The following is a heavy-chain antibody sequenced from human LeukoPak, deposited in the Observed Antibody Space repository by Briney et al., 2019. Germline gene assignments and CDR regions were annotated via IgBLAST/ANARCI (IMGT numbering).Heavy chain of an antibody. CDR1: GVTFSSYA. V-gene: IGHV3-30-3*01. CDR3: ARDNPDYGMDV. J-gene: IGHJ6*02. Sequence: GGSLRLSCAASGVTFSSYAMHWVRQAPGKGLEWVAVISYDGSNKYYADSVKGRFTISRDNSKNTLYLQMNSLRAEDTAVYYCARDNPDYGMDVWGQGTTVTVSS. CDR2: ISYDGSNK.